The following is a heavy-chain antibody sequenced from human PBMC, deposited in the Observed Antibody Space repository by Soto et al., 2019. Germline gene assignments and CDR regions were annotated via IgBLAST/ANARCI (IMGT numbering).Heavy chain of an antibody. V-gene: IGHV1-46*01. CDR1: GYTCINYF. CDR2: VDPSRGSA. CDR3: ARPMIGNTVDL. Sequence: QAQLLQSGAEVKKPGASVKVSCKASGYTCINYFIHWVRQAPGQRLEWIGIVDPSRGSADYAQKFQGRVTMTTDVSTRTVFMDMSSLRSEDTAFYYCARPMIGNTVDLWGQGTPVIVSS. J-gene: IGHJ3*01. D-gene: IGHD1-7*01.